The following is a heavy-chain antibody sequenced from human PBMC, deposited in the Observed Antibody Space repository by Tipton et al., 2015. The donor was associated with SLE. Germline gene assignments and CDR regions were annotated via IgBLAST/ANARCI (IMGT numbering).Heavy chain of an antibody. CDR2: IYYSGST. CDR3: ARAVTSPDS. Sequence: TLSLTCTVSGGSISSHYWSWIRQPPGKGLEWIGNIYYSGSTNYNPSLKSRATISVDMSKNQFSLKLSSVTAADTAVYYCARAVTSPDSWGQGTLVTVSS. V-gene: IGHV4-59*11. CDR1: GGSISSHY. J-gene: IGHJ4*02. D-gene: IGHD4-17*01.